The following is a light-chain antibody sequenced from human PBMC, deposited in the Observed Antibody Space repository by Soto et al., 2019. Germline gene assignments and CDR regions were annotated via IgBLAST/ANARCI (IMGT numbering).Light chain of an antibody. CDR2: GAS. CDR1: QSISWY. J-gene: IGKJ3*01. CDR3: QQTYSTPFT. V-gene: IGKV1-39*01. Sequence: DIQMTQSPSSLSASVGDRVTITCRASQSISWYLNWYQQKPGKAPNLLINGASSLQSGVPSRFSGSGSGTDFTLTISNLQPEDFATYYCQQTYSTPFTFGPGTKVDIK.